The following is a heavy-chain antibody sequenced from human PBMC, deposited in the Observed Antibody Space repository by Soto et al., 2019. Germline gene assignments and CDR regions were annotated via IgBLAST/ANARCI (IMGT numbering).Heavy chain of an antibody. CDR3: VKNEWFRFDS. Sequence: QVQLQESGPGLVKPSGTLALTCTVSGGSISSNWWRWVRQPPGKGLEWIGEMYHSGSSNYNPSLKNRVSMSIDKSKNQCSLELTSVTAADTALYYCVKNEWFRFDSWGQGTLVTVSS. CDR2: MYHSGSS. V-gene: IGHV4-4*02. CDR1: GGSISSNW. D-gene: IGHD3-3*01. J-gene: IGHJ5*01.